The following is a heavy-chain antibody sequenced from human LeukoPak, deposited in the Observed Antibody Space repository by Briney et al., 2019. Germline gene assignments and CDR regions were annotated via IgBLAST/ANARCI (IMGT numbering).Heavy chain of an antibody. Sequence: GGSLRLSCAASGFTFSSYSMNWVRQAPGKGLEWVSSISSSSSYIYYADSVKGRFTISRDNSKNTLYLQMNTLRVEDTGVYYCARDGLGTGYYYYGMDVWGQGTTVTVS. J-gene: IGHJ6*02. CDR1: GFTFSSYS. CDR2: ISSSSSYI. V-gene: IGHV3-21*03. CDR3: ARDGLGTGYYYYGMDV. D-gene: IGHD3/OR15-3a*01.